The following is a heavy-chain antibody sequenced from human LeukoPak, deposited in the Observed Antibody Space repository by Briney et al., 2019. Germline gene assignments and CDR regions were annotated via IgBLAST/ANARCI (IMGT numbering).Heavy chain of an antibody. J-gene: IGHJ3*02. D-gene: IGHD6-13*01. CDR1: GFTFSTYA. Sequence: PGGSLRLSCAASGFTFSTYAMNWVRQAPGKGLEWVSYISSGGSTIYYADSVKGRFTISRDNAKNSLYLQMNSLRADDTAVYYCAKDTRQLDAFDIWGQGTMVTVSS. CDR3: AKDTRQLDAFDI. V-gene: IGHV3-48*01. CDR2: ISSGGSTI.